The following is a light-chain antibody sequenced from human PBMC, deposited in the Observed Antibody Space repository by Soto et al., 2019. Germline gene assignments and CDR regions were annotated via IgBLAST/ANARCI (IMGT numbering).Light chain of an antibody. CDR3: QQYGGSPPVT. CDR2: GTS. Sequence: EIVLTQSPGTLSLSPGERATLSCRASQSISSSYLAWYQQKPGQAPRLLIYGTSSRATGIPDRFSGNGSGTDFTLTISRLEPEDFAVYYCQQYGGSPPVTFGPGNKVD. V-gene: IGKV3-20*01. J-gene: IGKJ3*01. CDR1: QSISSSY.